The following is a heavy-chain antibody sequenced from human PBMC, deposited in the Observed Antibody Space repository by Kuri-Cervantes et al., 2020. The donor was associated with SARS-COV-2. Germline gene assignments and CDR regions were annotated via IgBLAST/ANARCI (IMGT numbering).Heavy chain of an antibody. D-gene: IGHD1-1*01. J-gene: IGHJ4*02. V-gene: IGHV4-39*07. CDR2: IYYSGST. CDR1: GGSISSSSYY. Sequence: SETLSLTCTVSGGSISSSSYYWGWIRQPPGKGLEWIESIYYSGSTYYNPSLKSRVTISVDTSKNQFSLKLSSVTAADTAVYYCARDPTGLQYYFDYWGQGTLVTVSS. CDR3: ARDPTGLQYYFDY.